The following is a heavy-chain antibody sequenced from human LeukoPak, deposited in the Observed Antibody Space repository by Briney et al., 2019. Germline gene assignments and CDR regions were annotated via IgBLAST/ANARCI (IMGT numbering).Heavy chain of an antibody. J-gene: IGHJ4*02. CDR2: IYYSGST. V-gene: IGHV4-59*01. CDR3: ARGDFDPIYPYFDY. Sequence: SETLSLTCTVSGGSISSYYWSWIRQPPGKGLEWIGYIYYSGSTNYTPSLKSRVTISVDTSKNQFSLKLSSVTAADTAVYYCARGDFDPIYPYFDYWGQGTLVTVSS. CDR1: GGSISSYY. D-gene: IGHD3-9*01.